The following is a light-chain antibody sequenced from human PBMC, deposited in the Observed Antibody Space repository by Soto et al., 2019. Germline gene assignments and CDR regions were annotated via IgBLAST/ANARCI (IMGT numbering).Light chain of an antibody. CDR3: AAWDHSLNGLYV. V-gene: IGLV1-44*01. Sequence: QSVLTQPPSASGTPGQRVIISCSGSSSNIGSYTVNWYQQLPGTAPKLLIYTNSQRPSGVPDRFSGSKSGTSASLAISGLQSEDEADYFCAAWDHSLNGLYVFGTGTKLTVL. J-gene: IGLJ1*01. CDR2: TNS. CDR1: SSNIGSYT.